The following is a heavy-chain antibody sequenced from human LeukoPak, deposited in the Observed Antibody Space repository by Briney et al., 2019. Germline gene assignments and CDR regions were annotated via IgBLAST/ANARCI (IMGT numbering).Heavy chain of an antibody. Sequence: GGSLRLSCAASGFTLSSHAMTWVRQPPGKGLEWVSDIGDSGATTYYADSVKGRFTISRDNSKNTLYLQMSSLRAEDTAVYFCASFHYYGSGAYYLSYWGQGTLVTVSS. CDR2: IGDSGATT. CDR3: ASFHYYGSGAYYLSY. J-gene: IGHJ4*02. D-gene: IGHD3-10*01. CDR1: GFTLSSHA. V-gene: IGHV3-23*01.